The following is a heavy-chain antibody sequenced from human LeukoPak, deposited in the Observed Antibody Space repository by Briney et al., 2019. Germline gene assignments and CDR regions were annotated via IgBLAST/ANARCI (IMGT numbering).Heavy chain of an antibody. J-gene: IGHJ4*02. V-gene: IGHV4-39*01. CDR3: ARHAALTYWVFDY. D-gene: IGHD1-14*01. Sequence: NASETLSLTCTVSGGSISSSSYYWGWIRQPPGKGLEWIGSIYYSGSTYYNPSLKSRVTISVDTSKNQFSLKLSSVTAADTAVYYCARHAALTYWVFDYWGQGTLVTVSS. CDR1: GGSISSSSYY. CDR2: IYYSGST.